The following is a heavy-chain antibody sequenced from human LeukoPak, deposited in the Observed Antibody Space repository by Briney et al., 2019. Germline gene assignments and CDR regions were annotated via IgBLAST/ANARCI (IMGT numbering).Heavy chain of an antibody. V-gene: IGHV3-21*01. D-gene: IGHD2-15*01. J-gene: IGHJ5*01. CDR2: ISSSSSYI. CDR1: GFTFSSYS. Sequence: PGGSLRLSCAASGFTFSSYSMNWVRQAPGKGLEWVSSISSSSSYIYYADSVKGRFTISRDNAKNSLYLQMNSLRAEDTAVYYCPRAGSRGGTWFDSWGQGTLVTVSS. CDR3: PRAGSRGGTWFDS.